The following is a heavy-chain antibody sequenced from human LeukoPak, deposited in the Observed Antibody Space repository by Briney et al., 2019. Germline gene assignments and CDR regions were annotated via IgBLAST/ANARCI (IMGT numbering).Heavy chain of an antibody. CDR1: GFTFSSYA. D-gene: IGHD2-15*01. CDR2: INHSGST. V-gene: IGHV4-34*01. Sequence: GSLRLSCAASGFTFSSYAMSWIRQPPGKGLEWIGEINHSGSTNYNPSLKSRVTISVDTSKNQFSLKLSSVTAADTAVYYCARGTLGYCNGGSCYPPFFDYWGQGTLVTVSS. CDR3: ARGTLGYCNGGSCYPPFFDY. J-gene: IGHJ4*02.